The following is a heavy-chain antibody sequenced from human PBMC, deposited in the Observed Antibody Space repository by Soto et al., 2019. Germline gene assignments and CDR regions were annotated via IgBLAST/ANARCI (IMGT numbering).Heavy chain of an antibody. Sequence: QVHLQESGPGLVKPSGTLSLTCDVSGASISSNWWSWVRQPPGKGLEWVGEIYHNGNSHYNPSLEGRATMSMDMSKTQISLRLTSVTAADTAVYYCARPISVPTTRGFDYWGQGALVPVSS. J-gene: IGHJ4*02. CDR3: ARPISVPTTRGFDY. D-gene: IGHD4-17*01. V-gene: IGHV4-4*02. CDR1: GASISSNW. CDR2: IYHNGNS.